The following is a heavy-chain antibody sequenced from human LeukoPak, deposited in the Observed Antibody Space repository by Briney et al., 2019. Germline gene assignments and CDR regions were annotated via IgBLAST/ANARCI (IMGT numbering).Heavy chain of an antibody. Sequence: GASVKVSCKASGGTFSSYAISWVRQAPGQGLEWMGGIVPIFGTANYAQKFQGRVTITADESTSTAYMELSSLRSEDTAVYYCARVGRQLNWFDPWGQGTLVTVSS. V-gene: IGHV1-69*13. CDR3: ARVGRQLNWFDP. CDR1: GGTFSSYA. D-gene: IGHD6-13*01. CDR2: IVPIFGTA. J-gene: IGHJ5*02.